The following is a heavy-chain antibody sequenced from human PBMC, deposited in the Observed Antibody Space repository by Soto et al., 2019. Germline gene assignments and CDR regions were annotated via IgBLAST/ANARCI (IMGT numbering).Heavy chain of an antibody. CDR3: AKDLYSSGWYNYFDP. Sequence: QVQLVESGGGVVQPGRSLRLSCAASGFPFSTTGMHWVRQAPGKGLEWVAMISHDGGAKYYADSVKVRFTISRDDSKNTLYLQMNSLRPEDTAVYYCAKDLYSSGWYNYFDPGGQGTLVTVSS. CDR1: GFPFSTTG. CDR2: ISHDGGAK. D-gene: IGHD6-19*01. V-gene: IGHV3-30*18. J-gene: IGHJ5*02.